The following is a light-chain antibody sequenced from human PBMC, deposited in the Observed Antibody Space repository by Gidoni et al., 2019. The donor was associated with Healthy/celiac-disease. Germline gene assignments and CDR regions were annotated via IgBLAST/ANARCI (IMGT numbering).Light chain of an antibody. Sequence: DIQMTQSPSSLSASVGDRVTITCRASQSISSYLNWYQQKPGKAPKLLISAASSLQSGVPSRFSGSGSVTDFTLTISILQPEYFATYYCQQSYSTPYTFGQGTKLEIK. CDR2: AAS. J-gene: IGKJ2*01. CDR3: QQSYSTPYT. V-gene: IGKV1-39*01. CDR1: QSISSY.